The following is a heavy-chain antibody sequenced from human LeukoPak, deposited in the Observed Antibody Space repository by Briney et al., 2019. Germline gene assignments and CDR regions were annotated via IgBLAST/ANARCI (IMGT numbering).Heavy chain of an antibody. CDR3: ARVRGSYSSGLEVDY. J-gene: IGHJ4*02. V-gene: IGHV4-61*08. CDR2: IYYSGST. D-gene: IGHD6-19*01. Sequence: SETLSLTCTVSGGSISSGGYYWSWIRQPPGKGLEWIGYIYYSGSTNYNPSLKSRVTISVDTSKNQFSLKLSSVTAADTAVYYCARVRGSYSSGLEVDYWGQGTLVTVSS. CDR1: GGSISSGGYY.